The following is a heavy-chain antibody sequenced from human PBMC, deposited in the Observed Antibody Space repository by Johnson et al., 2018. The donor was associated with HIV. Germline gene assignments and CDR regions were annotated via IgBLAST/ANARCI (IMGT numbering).Heavy chain of an antibody. CDR3: AKDLPGTSRQEAFDI. D-gene: IGHD2-2*01. V-gene: IGHV3-43D*03. CDR1: RFTFDDYA. CDR2: INWDGDST. Sequence: VQLVESGGVVVQPGGSLRLSCETSRFTFDDYAMHWVRQAPGKGLEWVSLINWDGDSTYYADSVKGRFTISRDNSKNSLYLQMNSLRAEDTAFYYCAKDLPGTSRQEAFDIWGQGTVVTVSS. J-gene: IGHJ3*02.